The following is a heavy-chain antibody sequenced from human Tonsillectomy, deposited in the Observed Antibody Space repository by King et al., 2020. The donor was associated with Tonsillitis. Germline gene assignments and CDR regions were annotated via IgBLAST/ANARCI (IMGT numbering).Heavy chain of an antibody. J-gene: IGHJ6*03. CDR2: IYPGDSDA. CDR1: GYSFTSYW. Sequence: VQLVESGAEVKKPGESLKISCKGSGYSFTSYWIGWVRQMPGKGLEWMGIIYPGDSDATYSPSFQGQVTISADKSISTAYLQWSSLEASDTAMYYCARHKGEVEARPGYYYYFYMDVWGKGTTVTVSS. CDR3: ARHKGEVEARPGYYYYFYMDV. V-gene: IGHV5-51*01. D-gene: IGHD6-6*01.